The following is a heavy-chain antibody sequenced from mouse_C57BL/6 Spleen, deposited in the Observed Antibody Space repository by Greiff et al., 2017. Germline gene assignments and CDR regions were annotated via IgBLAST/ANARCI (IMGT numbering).Heavy chain of an antibody. CDR2: INPSTGGT. CDR3: APTGTGTFDY. J-gene: IGHJ2*01. CDR1: GYSFTGYY. Sequence: EVKLMESGPELVKPGASVKISCKASGYSFTGYYMNWVKQSPEKSLEWIGEINPSTGGTTYNQKFKAKATLTVDKSSSTAYMQLKSLTSEDSAVYYCAPTGTGTFDYWGQGTTLTVSS. V-gene: IGHV1-42*01. D-gene: IGHD4-1*02.